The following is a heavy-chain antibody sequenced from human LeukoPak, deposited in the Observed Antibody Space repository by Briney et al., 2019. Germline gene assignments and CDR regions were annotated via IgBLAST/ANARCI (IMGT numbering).Heavy chain of an antibody. CDR2: INSDGSST. D-gene: IGHD3-10*01. CDR3: ARTGEGSAFDY. J-gene: IGHJ4*02. V-gene: IGHV3-74*01. CDR1: GFTFSWYW. Sequence: GGSLRLSCAASGFTFSWYWMYWVRQAPGKGLVWVSYINSDGSSTSYADSVKGRFTISRDNAKNTLYLQMNSLRAEDTAVYYCARTGEGSAFDYWGQGTLVTVSS.